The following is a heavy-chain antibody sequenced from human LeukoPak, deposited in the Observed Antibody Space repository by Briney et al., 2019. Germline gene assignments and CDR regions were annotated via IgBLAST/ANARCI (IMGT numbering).Heavy chain of an antibody. CDR1: GFTFSSYG. J-gene: IGHJ4*02. CDR3: AKAMRSGYDY. CDR2: ISYDGANK. Sequence: GGSLRLSCAASGFTFSSYGIHWVRQAPGQGLEWVAVISYDGANKYYADSVKGRFTISRDNSKNTPYLQMNSLRAEDTAVYYCAKAMRSGYDYWGQGTLVTVSS. V-gene: IGHV3-30*18. D-gene: IGHD5-12*01.